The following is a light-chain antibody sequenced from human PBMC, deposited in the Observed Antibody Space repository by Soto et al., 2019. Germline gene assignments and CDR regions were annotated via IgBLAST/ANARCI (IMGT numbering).Light chain of an antibody. V-gene: IGLV1-47*01. CDR2: RNN. Sequence: QSVLTQPPSASGTPGQRVTISCSGSSPNIGSNYVYWYQQLPGTAPKLLIYRNNQRPSGVPDRFSGSKSGTSASLAISGLRSEDEADYYCEECDDRISVHVFGTGNMVTDL. CDR1: SPNIGSNY. CDR3: EECDDRISVHV. J-gene: IGLJ1*01.